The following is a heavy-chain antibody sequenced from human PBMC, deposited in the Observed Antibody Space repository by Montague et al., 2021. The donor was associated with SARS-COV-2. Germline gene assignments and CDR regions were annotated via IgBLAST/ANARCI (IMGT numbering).Heavy chain of an antibody. D-gene: IGHD3-22*01. CDR1: GFSLSTSGVG. CDR3: AHRRPLYYYDSSLSTFDY. J-gene: IGHJ4*02. Sequence: PALVNPTQTLTLTCTFSGFSLSTSGVGVGWIRQPPGKALEWLALIYWDDDKRYSPSLKSRLSITKDTSKNQVVLTMTNMDPVDTATYYCAHRRPLYYYDSSLSTFDYWGQGTLVTVSS. CDR2: IYWDDDK. V-gene: IGHV2-5*02.